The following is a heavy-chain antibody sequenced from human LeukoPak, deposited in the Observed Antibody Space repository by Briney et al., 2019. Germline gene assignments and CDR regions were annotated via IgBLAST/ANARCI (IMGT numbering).Heavy chain of an antibody. Sequence: SETLSLTCTVSGGSISPYHWSWIRQPPGKGLEWIGYIYYSGSTNYNPVLKSRVTISVDTSKNQFSLKVSSVTAADTAVYHCARGLSGSYLFDYWGQGTLVTVSS. CDR3: ARGLSGSYLFDY. J-gene: IGHJ4*02. CDR2: IYYSGST. CDR1: GGSISPYH. V-gene: IGHV4-59*01. D-gene: IGHD3-10*01.